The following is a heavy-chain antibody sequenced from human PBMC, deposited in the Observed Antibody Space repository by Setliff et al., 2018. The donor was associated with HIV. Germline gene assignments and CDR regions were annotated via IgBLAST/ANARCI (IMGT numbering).Heavy chain of an antibody. D-gene: IGHD1-26*01. J-gene: IGHJ3*02. CDR1: GYSISSGYY. CDR3: ARLGYSGSLVGAFDI. Sequence: KTSETLSLTCGVSGYSISSGYYWGWIRQPPGKGLEWIGSIYHNGITYYNPSLKSRVTISVDTSKNQFSLNLTSVTAADTAVYYCARLGYSGSLVGAFDIWGQGTMVTVSS. V-gene: IGHV4-38-2*01. CDR2: IYHNGIT.